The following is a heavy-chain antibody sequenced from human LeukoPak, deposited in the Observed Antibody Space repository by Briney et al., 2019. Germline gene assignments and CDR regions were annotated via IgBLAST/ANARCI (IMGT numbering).Heavy chain of an antibody. Sequence: GGSLRLSCAASGFTFSSYWMSWVRQAPGKGLEWVANIKQDGSEKYYVDSVKGRFTISRDNAKNSLYLQMNSLRAEDTAVYYCASGTNYDFWSGYQYYFDYWGQGTLVTDSS. CDR3: ASGTNYDFWSGYQYYFDY. V-gene: IGHV3-7*01. D-gene: IGHD3-3*01. CDR2: IKQDGSEK. CDR1: GFTFSSYW. J-gene: IGHJ4*02.